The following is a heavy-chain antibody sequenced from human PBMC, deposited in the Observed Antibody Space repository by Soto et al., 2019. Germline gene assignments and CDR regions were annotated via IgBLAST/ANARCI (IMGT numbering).Heavy chain of an antibody. V-gene: IGHV4-59*01. J-gene: IGHJ4*02. CDR3: ARESTMEGIDY. CDR2: IYYSGST. CDR1: GGSISSYY. Sequence: SETLSLTCTVSGGSISSYYWSWIRQPPGKGLEWIGYIYYSGSTNYNPSLKSRVTISVDTSKNQFSLKLSSVTAADTAVYYCARESTMEGIDYWGQGTLVTVSS. D-gene: IGHD3-3*01.